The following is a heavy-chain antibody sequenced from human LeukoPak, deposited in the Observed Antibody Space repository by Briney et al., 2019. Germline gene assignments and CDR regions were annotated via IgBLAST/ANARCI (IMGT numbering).Heavy chain of an antibody. D-gene: IGHD2-21*01. V-gene: IGHV3-23*01. CDR2: ISGSGGST. Sequence: AGSLRLSCAASGFTFSSYAMSWVRQAPGKGLEWVSAISGSGGSTYYADSVKGRFTISRDNSKHTLYLRMNSLRAEDTAVYYCAKKGGLWYFDYWGQGTLVTVSS. CDR3: AKKGGLWYFDY. J-gene: IGHJ4*02. CDR1: GFTFSSYA.